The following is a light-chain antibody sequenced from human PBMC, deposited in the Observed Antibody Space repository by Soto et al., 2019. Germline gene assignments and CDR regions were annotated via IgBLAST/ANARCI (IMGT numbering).Light chain of an antibody. J-gene: IGLJ1*01. CDR3: SSYTSSRAYV. CDR2: EVS. CDR1: SSDGGGYNY. V-gene: IGLV2-14*01. Sequence: QSALTQPASVSGSPGQSITISCTGTSSDGGGYNYVSWYQQQSGKAPKLMIHEVSNRPSGVSNRFSGSKSGNTASLPISGLQAEDEADYYCSSYTSSRAYVFGSGTPGTVL.